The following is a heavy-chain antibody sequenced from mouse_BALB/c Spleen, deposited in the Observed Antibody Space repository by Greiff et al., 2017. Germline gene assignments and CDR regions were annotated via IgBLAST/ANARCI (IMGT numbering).Heavy chain of an antibody. CDR1: GFTFSSYA. V-gene: IGHV5-9-4*01. CDR2: ISSGGSYT. Sequence: EVKLMESGGGLVKPGGSLKLSCAASGFTFSSYAMSWVRQSPEKRLEWVAEISSGGSYTYYPDTVTGRFTISRDNAKNTLYLEMISLRSEDTAMYYYARDGYYGSNFWFADWGQGTLVTVSA. CDR3: ARDGYYGSNFWFAD. D-gene: IGHD1-1*01. J-gene: IGHJ3*01.